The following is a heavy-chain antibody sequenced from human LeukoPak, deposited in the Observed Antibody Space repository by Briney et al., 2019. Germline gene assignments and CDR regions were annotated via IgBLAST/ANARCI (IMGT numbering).Heavy chain of an antibody. J-gene: IGHJ4*02. CDR2: ISSSSSTI. V-gene: IGHV3-48*01. CDR1: GFTFSSYS. CDR3: AGRGWGDRALFDY. D-gene: IGHD3-16*01. Sequence: GGSLRLSCAASGFTFSSYSMNWVRQAPGKGLEWVSYISSSSSTIYYADSVKGRFTISRDNAKNSLYLQMNSLRAEDTAVYYCAGRGWGDRALFDYWGQGTLVTVSS.